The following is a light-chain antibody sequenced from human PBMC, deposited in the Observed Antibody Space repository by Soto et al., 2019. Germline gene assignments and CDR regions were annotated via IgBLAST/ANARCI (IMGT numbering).Light chain of an antibody. V-gene: IGKV1-5*01. CDR2: DAS. CDR3: QQHNSYLT. J-gene: IGKJ4*01. CDR1: QSISSW. Sequence: DIQMTQSPSTLSASVGDRVTITCRASQSISSWLAWYQQKPGKAPKLLIYDASSLESGVPSRFSGSGSGTEFTLTISSLQPDDFATYHCQQHNSYLTFGGGTKVDIK.